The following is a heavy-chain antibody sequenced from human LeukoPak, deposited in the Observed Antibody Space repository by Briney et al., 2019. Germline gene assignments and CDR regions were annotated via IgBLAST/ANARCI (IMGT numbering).Heavy chain of an antibody. Sequence: GRSLRLSCAASGFTFSIYGMHWVRQAPAKGLEGGAVIWYDGSNKYYADSVKGRFTISRDNSKNTLYLQMNSVRAEDTAVYYCARDGIAAAGTGGYYFDYWGQGTLVPVSS. CDR1: GFTFSIYG. J-gene: IGHJ4*02. V-gene: IGHV3-33*01. CDR3: ARDGIAAAGTGGYYFDY. CDR2: IWYDGSNK. D-gene: IGHD6-13*01.